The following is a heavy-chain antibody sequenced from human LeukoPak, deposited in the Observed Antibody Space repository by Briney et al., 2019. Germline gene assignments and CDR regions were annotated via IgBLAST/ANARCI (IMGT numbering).Heavy chain of an antibody. CDR2: INHSGST. Sequence: SETLSLTCAVYGGSFSGYYWSWIRQPPGKGLEWIGEINHSGSTNYNPSLKSRVTISVDTSKNQFSLKLSSVTAADTAVYYCARGTRDTTAYYGSGTPRRPHLWGQGTLVTVSS. V-gene: IGHV4-34*01. J-gene: IGHJ4*02. D-gene: IGHD3-10*01. CDR1: GGSFSGYY. CDR3: ARGTRDTTAYYGSGTPRRPHL.